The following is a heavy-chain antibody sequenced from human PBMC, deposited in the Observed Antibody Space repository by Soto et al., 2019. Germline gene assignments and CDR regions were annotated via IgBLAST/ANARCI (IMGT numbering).Heavy chain of an antibody. CDR2: ISAYNGNT. Sequence: ASVKVSCKASGYTFTSYGISWVRQAPGQGLEWMGWISAYNGNTNYAQKLQGRVTMTTDTSTSTAYMELRSLRSDDTAVYYCARDLRDYDILTGFMYWGQGTLVTVSS. CDR3: ARDLRDYDILTGFMY. V-gene: IGHV1-18*01. D-gene: IGHD3-9*01. J-gene: IGHJ4*02. CDR1: GYTFTSYG.